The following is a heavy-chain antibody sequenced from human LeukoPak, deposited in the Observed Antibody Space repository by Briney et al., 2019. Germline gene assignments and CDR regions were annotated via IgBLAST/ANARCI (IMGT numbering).Heavy chain of an antibody. D-gene: IGHD6-19*01. J-gene: IGHJ4*02. CDR1: GGSISSYY. Sequence: KASETLSLTCTVSGGSISSYYWSWIRQPPGKGLEWNGYIYYSGSTNYNPSLKSRVTISVDTSKNQFSLKLSSVTAADTAVYYCARHRRQSSGWYYFDYWGQGTLVTVSS. V-gene: IGHV4-59*08. CDR2: IYYSGST. CDR3: ARHRRQSSGWYYFDY.